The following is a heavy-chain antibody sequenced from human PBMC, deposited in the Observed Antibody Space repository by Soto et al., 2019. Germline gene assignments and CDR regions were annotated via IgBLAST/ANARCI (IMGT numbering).Heavy chain of an antibody. Sequence: GGSLRLSCAASGFTFNNYAMNWVRQAPGKGLEWVSSISASGGSTYYADSVRGRFTISRDSSKNTLYLQTNSLRGEDTAVYFCARDPFSQSSPDSSDFINWRPGTMVTVSS. CDR2: ISASGGST. D-gene: IGHD2-15*01. V-gene: IGHV3-23*01. CDR3: ARDPFSQSSPDSSDFIN. CDR1: GFTFNNYA. J-gene: IGHJ4*02.